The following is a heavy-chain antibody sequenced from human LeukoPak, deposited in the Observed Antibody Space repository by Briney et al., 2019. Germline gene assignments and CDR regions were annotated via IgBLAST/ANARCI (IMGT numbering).Heavy chain of an antibody. CDR1: GFTFEDNG. V-gene: IGHV3-20*04. J-gene: IGHJ4*02. D-gene: IGHD3-10*01. CDR3: ATHSYYYGSGSYPHYLDY. Sequence: GGSLRLSCAASGFTFEDNGMSWVRQAPGKGLEWVSGLNWNGGSTGYADSVKGRFTIPRDNARNSLYLQMNSLRTEDTALYYCATHSYYYGSGSYPHYLDYWGQGTLVTVSA. CDR2: LNWNGGST.